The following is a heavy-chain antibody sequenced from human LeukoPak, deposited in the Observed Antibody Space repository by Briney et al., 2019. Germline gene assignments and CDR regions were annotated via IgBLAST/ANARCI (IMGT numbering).Heavy chain of an antibody. D-gene: IGHD3-10*01. J-gene: IGHJ4*02. Sequence: SETLSLTCSVSDDSITMYYWTWIRQPPGKGLEWIGYVDHTGSTNFNPSLNGRVTISVDTSKNQFSLKLSSVTAADPAVYYCARALGGSRFGELRYFDYWGQGNLVTVSA. CDR2: VDHTGST. V-gene: IGHV4-59*01. CDR3: ARALGGSRFGELRYFDY. CDR1: DDSITMYY.